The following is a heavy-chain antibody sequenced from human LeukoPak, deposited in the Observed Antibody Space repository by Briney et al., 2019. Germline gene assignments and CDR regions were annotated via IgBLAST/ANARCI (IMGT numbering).Heavy chain of an antibody. V-gene: IGHV1-69*13. Sequence: SVRISCKASGGTFSSYAISWVRQAPGQGLEWMGRIIPIFGTANYAQKFQGRVTITADESTSTAYMELSSLRSEDTAVYYCARGRGSSSSGFDPWGQGTLVTVSS. J-gene: IGHJ5*02. CDR2: IIPIFGTA. D-gene: IGHD6-6*01. CDR3: ARGRGSSSSGFDP. CDR1: GGTFSSYA.